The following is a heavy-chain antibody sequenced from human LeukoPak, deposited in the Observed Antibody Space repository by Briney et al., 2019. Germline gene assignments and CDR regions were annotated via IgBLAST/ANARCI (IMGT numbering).Heavy chain of an antibody. CDR3: ARGRNMNVFQRKNWFDP. V-gene: IGHV4-39*07. CDR1: GGSISSGSYY. CDR2: INHSGST. D-gene: IGHD2/OR15-2a*01. J-gene: IGHJ5*02. Sequence: PSQTLSLTCTVSGGSISSGSYYWSWIRQPPGKGLEWIGEINHSGSTNYNPSLKSRVTISVDTSKNQFSLKLSSVTAADTAVYYCARGRNMNVFQRKNWFDPWGQGTLVTVSS.